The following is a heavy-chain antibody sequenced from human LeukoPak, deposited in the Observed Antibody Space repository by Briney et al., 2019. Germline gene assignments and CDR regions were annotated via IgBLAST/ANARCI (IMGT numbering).Heavy chain of an antibody. J-gene: IGHJ1*01. V-gene: IGHV3-23*01. CDR2: ISGSGDST. CDR1: GFTFSSYS. D-gene: IGHD3-10*01. CDR3: AKDQGYYGSGSYKEYFQH. Sequence: GGSLRLSCAASGFTFSSYSMNWVRQAPGKGLEWVSAISGSGDSTYYADSVKGRFTTSRDNSKNTLYLQMNSLRADDTAVYYCAKDQGYYGSGSYKEYFQHWGQGTLVTVSS.